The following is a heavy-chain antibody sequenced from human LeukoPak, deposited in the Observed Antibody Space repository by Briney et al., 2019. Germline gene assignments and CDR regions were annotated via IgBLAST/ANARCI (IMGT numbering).Heavy chain of an antibody. CDR1: GGSISSSSYY. V-gene: IGHV4-39*01. CDR2: IYYSGST. Sequence: SETLSLTCTVSGGSISSSSYYWGWIRQPPGKGLEWIASIYYSGSTYYNPSLKSRVTISVDTSKNQISLRLRSVTAADTAVYYCARHEEEDGYNAKTPDYWGQGTLVTVSS. CDR3: ARHEEEDGYNAKTPDY. D-gene: IGHD5-24*01. J-gene: IGHJ4*02.